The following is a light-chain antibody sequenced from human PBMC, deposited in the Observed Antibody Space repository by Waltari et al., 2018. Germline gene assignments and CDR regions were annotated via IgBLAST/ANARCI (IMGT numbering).Light chain of an antibody. CDR1: QSVGRY. CDR2: DAS. CDR3: QKYVNLPAT. Sequence: EIVLTQSPGTLSLSPGERATLSCRASQSVGRYLAWYQQKPGQAPRLLTYDASTRATGIPDRFSGGGSGTDFSLTISRLESEDFAVYYCQKYVNLPATFGQGTKVEIK. J-gene: IGKJ1*01. V-gene: IGKV3-20*01.